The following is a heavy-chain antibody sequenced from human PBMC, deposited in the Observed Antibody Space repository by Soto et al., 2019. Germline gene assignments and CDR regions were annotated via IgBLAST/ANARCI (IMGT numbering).Heavy chain of an antibody. Sequence: QVQLQESGPGLVKPSETLSLNCRVAGDASSRHYWSWIRQSPGKGLEWLGYFFHTGTALYNPSLRSRVTMSVDTSKNQFSLKMTAVIPADTAVYFCVRNYGGNSPFFDLWGRGTLVTVSS. CDR3: VRNYGGNSPFFDL. V-gene: IGHV4-59*11. D-gene: IGHD4-17*01. CDR1: GDASSRHY. CDR2: FFHTGTA. J-gene: IGHJ2*01.